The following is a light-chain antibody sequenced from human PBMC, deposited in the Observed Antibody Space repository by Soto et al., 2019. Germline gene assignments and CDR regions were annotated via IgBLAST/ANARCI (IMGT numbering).Light chain of an antibody. CDR3: QYYDSFRT. CDR1: QSVDSTY. CDR2: GAS. Sequence: EIVMTQSPATLSVSPGERATLSCRASQSVDSTYLTWYQQKPGQAPRLLIYGASGRATGIPDRFSGSGSGADFTLTISRLEPEDFAVYFCQYYDSFRTVGQGTKVDIK. V-gene: IGKV3-20*01. J-gene: IGKJ1*01.